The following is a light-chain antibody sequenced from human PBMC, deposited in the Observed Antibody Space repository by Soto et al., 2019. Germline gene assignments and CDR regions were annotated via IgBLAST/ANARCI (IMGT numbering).Light chain of an antibody. V-gene: IGKV3-20*01. CDR2: GAP. J-gene: IGKJ5*01. CDR3: QQFDDSVT. Sequence: ESVLTQSPATLSLSPGERATLFCRASQSLSASYLAWYQQKPGQAPRLLIFGAPDRATGTPDRFSGSGSGTDFTLTISRLEPEDSAVYYCQQFDDSVTFGQGTRLEIK. CDR1: QSLSASY.